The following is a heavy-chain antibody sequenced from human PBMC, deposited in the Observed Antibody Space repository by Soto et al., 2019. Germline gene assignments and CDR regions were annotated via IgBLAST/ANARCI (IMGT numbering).Heavy chain of an antibody. CDR1: GFAFSNYA. D-gene: IGHD6-6*01. V-gene: IGHV3-23*01. Sequence: GGSLRLSCAASGFAFSNYAMHWVRQAPGKGLEWVSSISTSIDATYYAESVKGRFTISRDDSKNTLYLQMNSLRAEDSAVYYCAKDRTVAARHFDYWGQGTQVTVSS. CDR3: AKDRTVAARHFDY. CDR2: ISTSIDAT. J-gene: IGHJ4*02.